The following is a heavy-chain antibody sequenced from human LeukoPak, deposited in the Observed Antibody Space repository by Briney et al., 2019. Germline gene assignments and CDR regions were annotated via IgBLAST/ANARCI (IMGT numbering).Heavy chain of an antibody. J-gene: IGHJ3*02. D-gene: IGHD6-13*01. CDR3: ARDFSAALDAFDI. V-gene: IGHV1-69*06. CDR2: IIPIFGTA. Sequence: GASVKVSCKASGGTFSSYAISWVRQAPGQGLEWMGGIIPIFGTANYAQKFQGRVTITADKSTSTAYMELSSLRAEDTAVYYCARDFSAALDAFDIWGQGTMVTVSS. CDR1: GGTFSSYA.